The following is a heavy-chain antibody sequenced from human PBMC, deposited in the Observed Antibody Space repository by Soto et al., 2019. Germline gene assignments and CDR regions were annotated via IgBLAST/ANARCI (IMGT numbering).Heavy chain of an antibody. Sequence: ASVKVSCKASGGTFSSYAISWVRQAPGQGLEWMGGIIPIFGTANYAQKFQGRVKITADESTSTAYMELSSLRTEDTAVYYCARGQVVVAATNYYYYYGMDVWGQGTTVTVS. J-gene: IGHJ6*02. CDR2: IIPIFGTA. CDR1: GGTFSSYA. D-gene: IGHD2-15*01. CDR3: ARGQVVVAATNYYYYYGMDV. V-gene: IGHV1-69*13.